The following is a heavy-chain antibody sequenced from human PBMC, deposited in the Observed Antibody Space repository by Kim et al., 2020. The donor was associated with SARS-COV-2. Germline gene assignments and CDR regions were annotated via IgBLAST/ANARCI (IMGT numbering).Heavy chain of an antibody. CDR2: INAGNGNT. CDR3: ARDYDFWSGYYTGAFDI. V-gene: IGHV1-3*01. Sequence: ASVKVSCKASGYTFTSYAMHWVRQAPGQRLEWMGWINAGNGNTKYSQKFQGRVTITRDTSASTAYMELSSLRSEDTAVYYCARDYDFWSGYYTGAFDIWGQGTMVTVSS. CDR1: GYTFTSYA. D-gene: IGHD3-3*01. J-gene: IGHJ3*02.